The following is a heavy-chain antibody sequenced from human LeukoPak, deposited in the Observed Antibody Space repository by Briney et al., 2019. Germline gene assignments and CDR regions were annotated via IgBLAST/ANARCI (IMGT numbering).Heavy chain of an antibody. V-gene: IGHV1-69*04. Sequence: GASVKVSCKASGGTFSSYAISWVRQAPGQGLEWMGRIIPILGIANYAQKFQGRVTITADKSTSTAYMELSSLRSEDTAVYYCASFEEGNSPHYFDYWGQGTLVTVSS. J-gene: IGHJ4*02. CDR2: IIPILGIA. CDR1: GGTFSSYA. CDR3: ASFEEGNSPHYFDY. D-gene: IGHD4-23*01.